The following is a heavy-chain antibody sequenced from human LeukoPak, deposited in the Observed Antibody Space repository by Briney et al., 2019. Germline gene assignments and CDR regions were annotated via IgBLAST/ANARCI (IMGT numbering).Heavy chain of an antibody. CDR1: GGSISSSNW. CDR3: GSRCTRPSSYHVAY. Sequence: PSETLSLTCAVSGGSISSSNWWSWVRQPPGKGLEWIGEIYHSGSTNYNPSLKSRVTISVDKSKNQFSLKLSSVTAADTAVYYCGSRCTRPSSYHVAYGGQGPLVTVSP. V-gene: IGHV4-4*02. J-gene: IGHJ4*02. D-gene: IGHD2-8*01. CDR2: IYHSGST.